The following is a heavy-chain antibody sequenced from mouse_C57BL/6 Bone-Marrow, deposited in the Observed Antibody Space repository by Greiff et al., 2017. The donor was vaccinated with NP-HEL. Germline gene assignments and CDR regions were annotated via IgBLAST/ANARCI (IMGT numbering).Heavy chain of an antibody. J-gene: IGHJ2*01. V-gene: IGHV14-2*01. D-gene: IGHD2-4*01. CDR3: ARRDYDGEYYFDY. Sequence: VQLQQSGAELVKPGASVKLSCTASGFNIKDYYMHWVKQRTEQGLEWIGRIDPEDGETKYAPKFQGKATITADTSSNTAYLQLSSLTSEDTAVYYGARRDYDGEYYFDYWGQGTTLTVSS. CDR1: GFNIKDYY. CDR2: IDPEDGET.